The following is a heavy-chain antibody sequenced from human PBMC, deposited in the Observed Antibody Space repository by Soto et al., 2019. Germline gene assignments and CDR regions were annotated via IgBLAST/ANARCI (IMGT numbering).Heavy chain of an antibody. CDR1: GFTFSSYG. Sequence: QPGGSLRLSCAASGFTFSSYGMHWVRQAPGKGLEWVAVIWYDGSNKYYADSVKGRFTISRDNSKNTLYLQMNSLRAEDTAVYYCARDIGDGYNFHYGMDVWGQGTTVTVSS. CDR2: IWYDGSNK. J-gene: IGHJ6*02. D-gene: IGHD5-12*01. V-gene: IGHV3-33*01. CDR3: ARDIGDGYNFHYGMDV.